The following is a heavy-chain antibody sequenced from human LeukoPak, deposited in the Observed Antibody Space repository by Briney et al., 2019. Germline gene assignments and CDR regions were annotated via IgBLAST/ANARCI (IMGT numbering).Heavy chain of an antibody. D-gene: IGHD2-15*01. CDR2: ISYDGSNK. V-gene: IGHV3-30*18. CDR3: AKERGDIVVVVAATPGPGSGFDY. J-gene: IGHJ4*02. Sequence: GGSLRLSCAASGFTFGGFAMSWVRRTPGKGLEWVAVISYDGSNKYYADSVKGRFTISRDNSRNTLYLQMNSLRAEDTAVYYCAKERGDIVVVVAATPGPGSGFDYWGQGTLVTVSS. CDR1: GFTFGGFA.